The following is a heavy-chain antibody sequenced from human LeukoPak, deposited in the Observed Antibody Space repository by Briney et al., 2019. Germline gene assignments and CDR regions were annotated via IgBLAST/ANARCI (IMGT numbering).Heavy chain of an antibody. Sequence: PGGSLRLSCAASGFTFSSYAMSWVRQAPGKGLEWVSAISGSGGSTYYADSVKGRFTISRDNSKNTLYLQMNSLRAEDTAVYYCARVGIMVKSGIFEGWGQGTLVTVSS. J-gene: IGHJ4*02. CDR2: ISGSGGST. CDR1: GFTFSSYA. CDR3: ARVGIMVKSGIFEG. V-gene: IGHV3-23*01. D-gene: IGHD2-21*01.